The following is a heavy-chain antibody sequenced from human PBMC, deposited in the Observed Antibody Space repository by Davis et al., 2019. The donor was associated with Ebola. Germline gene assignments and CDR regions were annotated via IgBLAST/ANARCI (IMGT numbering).Heavy chain of an antibody. CDR2: ISGSGGST. J-gene: IGHJ6*02. V-gene: IGHV3-23*01. D-gene: IGHD6-6*01. CDR1: GFTFSSYA. Sequence: PGGSLRLSCAASGFTFSSYAMSWVRQAPGKGLEWVSAISGSGGSTYYADSVKGRFTISRDNSKNTLYLQMNSLRAEDTAVYYCAKRGGSIAARGNPLRDYYYYYYGMDVWGQGTTVTVSS. CDR3: AKRGGSIAARGNPLRDYYYYYYGMDV.